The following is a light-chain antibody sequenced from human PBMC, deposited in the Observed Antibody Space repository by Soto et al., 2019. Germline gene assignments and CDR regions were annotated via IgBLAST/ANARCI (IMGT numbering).Light chain of an antibody. CDR1: TSNIRNNA. Sequence: QSVLTQPPSVSAAPRQRVTISCSGGTSNIRNNAVNWYQQPPGKAPKLLIYLDDLLPSGVSDRFSGSKSGTSASLAISGLQSEDEGDYYCAAWDDSLNSDVFGTGTKLTVL. CDR3: AAWDDSLNSDV. CDR2: LDD. V-gene: IGLV1-36*01. J-gene: IGLJ1*01.